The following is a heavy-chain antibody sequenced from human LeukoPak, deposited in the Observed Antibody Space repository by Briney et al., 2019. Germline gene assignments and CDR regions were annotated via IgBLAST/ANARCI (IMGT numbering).Heavy chain of an antibody. CDR3: ARQSYVFYFDY. J-gene: IGHJ4*02. Sequence: PGGSLRLSCAASGFTVRSSYMTWVRQAPGKGLEWVSILYSGGSTYYANSVKGRFTISRDNSKNTLYLQMNSLRAEDTAVYYCARQSYVFYFDYWGQGTLVTVSS. CDR1: GFTVRSSY. D-gene: IGHD3-16*01. CDR2: LYSGGST. V-gene: IGHV3-66*04.